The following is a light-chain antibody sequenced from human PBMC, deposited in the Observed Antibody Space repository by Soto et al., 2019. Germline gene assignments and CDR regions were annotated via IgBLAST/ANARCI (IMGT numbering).Light chain of an antibody. V-gene: IGKV1D-13*01. Sequence: AIQLTQSPSSLSASVGDRVTISCRASQAISSALAWYQQTPGKAPKLLIYDASTLETGVPSRFSGSGSGTDFTLTISSLQPEDFATYYCQQFDNYPLFGGGTKVEIK. CDR2: DAS. J-gene: IGKJ4*01. CDR3: QQFDNYPL. CDR1: QAISSA.